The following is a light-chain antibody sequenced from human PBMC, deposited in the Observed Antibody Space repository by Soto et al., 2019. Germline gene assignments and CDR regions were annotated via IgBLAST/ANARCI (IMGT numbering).Light chain of an antibody. CDR1: TGAVTSGHW. V-gene: IGLV7-46*01. J-gene: IGLJ3*02. Sequence: QAVVTQEPSLIVSPGGTVTLTCASTTGAVTSGHWPHWFQQKPGQAPRTLIYDTSNRHSWTPARFSGSLLGGKAALTLSGAQPEDEAEYYCLVFDFDEGVFGGGTKLTVL. CDR3: LVFDFDEGV. CDR2: DTS.